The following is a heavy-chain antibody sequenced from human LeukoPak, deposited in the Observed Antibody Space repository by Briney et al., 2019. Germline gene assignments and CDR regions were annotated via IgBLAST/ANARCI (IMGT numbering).Heavy chain of an antibody. CDR3: ARQAHIVVVPAAPFDY. Sequence: PSETLSLTCTVSGGSTSSSSYYWGWIRQPPGKGLEWIGSIYYSGSTYYNPSLKSRVTISVDTSKNQFSLKLSSVTAADTAVYYCARQAHIVVVPAAPFDYWGQGTLVTVSS. J-gene: IGHJ4*02. CDR1: GGSTSSSSYY. V-gene: IGHV4-39*01. D-gene: IGHD2-2*01. CDR2: IYYSGST.